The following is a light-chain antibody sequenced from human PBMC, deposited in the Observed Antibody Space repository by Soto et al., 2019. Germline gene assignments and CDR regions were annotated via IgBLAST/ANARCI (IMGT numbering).Light chain of an antibody. J-gene: IGKJ4*01. CDR3: QQYYSTPLT. CDR1: QSVLYSSNNKNX. V-gene: IGKV4-1*01. CDR2: WAS. Sequence: DIVMTQSPDSXAVSLGERATINCKSSQSVLYSSNNKNXLAWYQQKPGQPPKLLIYWASTRESGVPDRFSGSGSGTDFTLTISSLQAEDVAVYYCQQYYSTPLTFGGGTKVEIK.